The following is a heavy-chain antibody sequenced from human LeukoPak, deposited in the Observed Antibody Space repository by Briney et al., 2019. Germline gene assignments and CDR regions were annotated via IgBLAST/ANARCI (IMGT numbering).Heavy chain of an antibody. V-gene: IGHV3-23*01. D-gene: IGHD3-10*01. J-gene: IGHJ4*02. Sequence: GGSLRLSCAASGFTLSSYAMTWVRQAPGKGLEWASDIGDSGATTYYADSVKGRFTISRDNSKNTLYLQMSSLRAEDTAVYFRASFHYYGSGAYYLSYWGQGTLVTVSS. CDR2: IGDSGATT. CDR3: ASFHYYGSGAYYLSY. CDR1: GFTLSSYA.